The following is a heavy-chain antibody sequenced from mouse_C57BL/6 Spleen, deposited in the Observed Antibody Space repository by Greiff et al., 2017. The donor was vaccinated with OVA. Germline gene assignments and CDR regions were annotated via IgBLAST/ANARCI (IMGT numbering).Heavy chain of an antibody. J-gene: IGHJ2*01. CDR3: ASLITTVVATGIDY. CDR2: IHPNSGST. Sequence: VQLQQPGAELVKPGASVKLSCKASGYTFTSYWMHWVKQRPGQGLEWIGMIHPNSGSTNYNEKFKSKATLTVDKSSSTAYMQLSSLTSEDSAVYYCASLITTVVATGIDYWGQGTTLTVSS. V-gene: IGHV1-64*01. CDR1: GYTFTSYW. D-gene: IGHD1-1*01.